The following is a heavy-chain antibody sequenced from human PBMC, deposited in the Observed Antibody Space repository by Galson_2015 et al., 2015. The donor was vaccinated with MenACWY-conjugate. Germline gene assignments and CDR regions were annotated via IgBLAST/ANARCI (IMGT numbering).Heavy chain of an antibody. CDR2: IYYSGTT. V-gene: IGHV4-59*08. D-gene: IGHD2-15*01. CDR1: GGSISSYS. Sequence: LSLTCTVSGGSISSYSLSWIRQPPGKGLEWIGYIYYSGTTKYNPSLKSRVTISADTSKTQFSLRLNSVTAADTAVYYCARRHCSSGSCFFDYWGQGSLVTVSS. CDR3: ARRHCSSGSCFFDY. J-gene: IGHJ4*02.